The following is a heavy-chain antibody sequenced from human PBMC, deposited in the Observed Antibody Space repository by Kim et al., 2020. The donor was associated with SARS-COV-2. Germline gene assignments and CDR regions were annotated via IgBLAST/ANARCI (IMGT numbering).Heavy chain of an antibody. CDR2: IKQDGSEK. V-gene: IGHV3-7*01. J-gene: IGHJ4*02. Sequence: GGSLRRSCAASGFTFSSYWMSWVRQAPGKGLEWVANIKQDGSEKYYVDSVKGRFTISRDNAKNSLYLQMNSLRAEDTAVYYCARVREFDFWSGHHLDYWGQGTLVTVSS. D-gene: IGHD3-3*01. CDR3: ARVREFDFWSGHHLDY. CDR1: GFTFSSYW.